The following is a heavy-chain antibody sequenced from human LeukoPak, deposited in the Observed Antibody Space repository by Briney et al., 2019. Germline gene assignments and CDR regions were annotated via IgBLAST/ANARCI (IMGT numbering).Heavy chain of an antibody. D-gene: IGHD3-22*01. J-gene: IGHJ3*02. CDR1: GFTFSSNY. CDR2: IYSGGST. Sequence: PGGSLRLSCAASGFTFSSNYMSWVRQAPGKGLEWVSVIYSGGSTYYADSVKGRFTISRDNSKNTLYLQMNSLRAEDTAVYYCARVTDYYDSSGYSRVGAFDIWGQGTMVTVSS. CDR3: ARVTDYYDSSGYSRVGAFDI. V-gene: IGHV3-53*01.